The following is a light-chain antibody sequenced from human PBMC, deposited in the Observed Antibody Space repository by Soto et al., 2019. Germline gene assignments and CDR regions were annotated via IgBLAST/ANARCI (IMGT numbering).Light chain of an antibody. CDR1: ESVTSSC. J-gene: IGKJ3*01. CDR3: QRCGGSPLLS. CDR2: TTS. V-gene: IGKV3-20*01. Sequence: EIVLTQSPDTLSLSPGERATLSCTASESVTSSCLAWYQREPGQAPRLLIHTTSTRATDVPDRFSGSGSGTDFTLSISRLEPEDVAVYYCQRCGGSPLLSFGPGTVVVI.